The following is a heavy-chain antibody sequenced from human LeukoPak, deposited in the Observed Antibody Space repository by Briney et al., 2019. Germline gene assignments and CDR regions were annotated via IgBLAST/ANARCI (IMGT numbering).Heavy chain of an antibody. CDR1: GFTFSSYS. CDR3: ARPGYSSP. J-gene: IGHJ5*02. V-gene: IGHV3-48*04. Sequence: GGSLRLSCAASGFTFSSYSMNWVRQAPGKGLEWVSYISSSSSTIYYAASVKGRFTISRDNAKNSLYLQMNSLRAEDTAVYYCARPGYSSPWGQGTLVTVSS. D-gene: IGHD6-19*01. CDR2: ISSSSSTI.